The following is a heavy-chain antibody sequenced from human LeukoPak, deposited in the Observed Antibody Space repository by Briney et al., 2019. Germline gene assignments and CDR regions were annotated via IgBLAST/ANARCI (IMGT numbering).Heavy chain of an antibody. Sequence: PGRSLRLSCAASGFTFSSYDVHWVRQAPGKGLEWVAVISYDASNKYYADSVKGRFTIPRDNSKNTLYLQMNSLRAEDTAVYYCAKGLGAIYAFDIWGQGTMVTVSS. V-gene: IGHV3-30*18. CDR2: ISYDASNK. D-gene: IGHD1-26*01. J-gene: IGHJ3*02. CDR1: GFTFSSYD. CDR3: AKGLGAIYAFDI.